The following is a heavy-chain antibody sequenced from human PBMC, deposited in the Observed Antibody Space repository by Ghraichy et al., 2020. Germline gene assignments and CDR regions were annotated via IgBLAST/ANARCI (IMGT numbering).Heavy chain of an antibody. D-gene: IGHD2-15*01. CDR2: FDPEDGET. J-gene: IGHJ4*02. V-gene: IGHV1-24*01. Sequence: ASVKVSCKVSGYTLTELSMHWVRQAPGKGLEWMGGFDPEDGETIYAQKFQGRVTMTEDTSTDTAYMELSSLRSEDTAVYYCATDIYGGERYCSGGSCLCYWGQGTLVTVSS. CDR1: GYTLTELS. CDR3: ATDIYGGERYCSGGSCLCY.